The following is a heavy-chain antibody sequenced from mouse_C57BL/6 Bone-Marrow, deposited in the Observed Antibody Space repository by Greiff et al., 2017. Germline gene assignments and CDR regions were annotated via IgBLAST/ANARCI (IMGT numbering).Heavy chain of an antibody. CDR2: IYPGGGYT. D-gene: IGHD2-3*01. CDR1: GYTFTNYW. V-gene: IGHV1-63*01. Sequence: QVQLQQSGAELVRPGTSVKMSCKASGYTFTNYWIGWAKQRHGHGLEWIGDIYPGGGYTYYNEKFKGKATLTADKYSSTAYMQCSSLTSEDSSIYYCARVYDVSYGDYWGQGTTLTVSS. CDR3: ARVYDVSYGDY. J-gene: IGHJ2*01.